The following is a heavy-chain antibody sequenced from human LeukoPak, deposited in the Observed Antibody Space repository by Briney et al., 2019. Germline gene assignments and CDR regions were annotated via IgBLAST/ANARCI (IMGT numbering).Heavy chain of an antibody. V-gene: IGHV3-49*04. CDR2: IRSKAYGGTT. Sequence: GGSLRLSCAASGFTFSSYAMSWVRQAPGKGLEWVGFIRSKAYGGTTEYAASVKGRFTISRDDSKSIAYLQMNSLKTEDTAVYYCSTRIAVVWGQGTLVTVSS. J-gene: IGHJ4*02. CDR1: GFTFSSYA. CDR3: STRIAVV. D-gene: IGHD6-19*01.